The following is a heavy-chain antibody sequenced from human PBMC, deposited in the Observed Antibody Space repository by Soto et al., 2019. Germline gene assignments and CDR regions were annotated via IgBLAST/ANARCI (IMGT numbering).Heavy chain of an antibody. V-gene: IGHV1-69*12. Sequence: QVQLVQSGAEVKEPGSSVKVSCKASGGTFSSYAISWVRQAPGQGLEWMGGIIPLFRTPDYAQKFQGRVTITADEPTSTAYRELSSLRFDDTAVYYCARDNDRLQLGGNYYYIMDVWGQGTIITVSS. CDR3: ARDNDRLQLGGNYYYIMDV. CDR1: GGTFSSYA. CDR2: IIPLFRTP. J-gene: IGHJ6*02. D-gene: IGHD4-4*01.